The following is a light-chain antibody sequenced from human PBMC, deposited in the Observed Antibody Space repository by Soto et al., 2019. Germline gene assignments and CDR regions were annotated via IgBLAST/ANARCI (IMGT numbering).Light chain of an antibody. Sequence: QSVLTQPASVSGSPGQSITISCTGTSSDIGVYNYVSWYQQHPGKAPKLIIYEVSNRPSGVSDRFSASKSGNTASLTISGLQTEDEADYYCSSYSSTSALAVFGGGTKLTVL. CDR1: SSDIGVYNY. CDR2: EVS. J-gene: IGLJ3*02. CDR3: SSYSSTSALAV. V-gene: IGLV2-14*01.